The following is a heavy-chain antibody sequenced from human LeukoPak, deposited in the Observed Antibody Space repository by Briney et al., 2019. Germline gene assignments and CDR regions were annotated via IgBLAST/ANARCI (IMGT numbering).Heavy chain of an antibody. D-gene: IGHD5-18*01. Sequence: SETLSLTCTVSGGSISSGGYYWSWIRQHPGKGLEWIGYIYYSGSTYYNPSLKSRVTISVDTSKNQFSLKLSSVTAADTAVYYCARRSKGLGYGYAYFDYWGQGTLVTVSS. CDR2: IYYSGST. J-gene: IGHJ4*02. CDR3: ARRSKGLGYGYAYFDY. V-gene: IGHV4-31*03. CDR1: GGSISSGGYY.